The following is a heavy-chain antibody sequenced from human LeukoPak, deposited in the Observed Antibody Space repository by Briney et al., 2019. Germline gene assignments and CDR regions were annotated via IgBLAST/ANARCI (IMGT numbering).Heavy chain of an antibody. Sequence: ASVKVSCKASGYTFTSYGISWVRQAPGQGLEWMGWISAYNGNTNYAQEFQGRVTITADKSTSTAYMELSSLRSEDTAVYYCARDTRSSGWFDYWGQGTLVTVSS. D-gene: IGHD6-19*01. CDR3: ARDTRSSGWFDY. J-gene: IGHJ4*02. V-gene: IGHV1-18*01. CDR2: ISAYNGNT. CDR1: GYTFTSYG.